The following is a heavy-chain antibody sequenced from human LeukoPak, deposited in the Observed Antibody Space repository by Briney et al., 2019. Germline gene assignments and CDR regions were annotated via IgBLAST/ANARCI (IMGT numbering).Heavy chain of an antibody. J-gene: IGHJ4*02. D-gene: IGHD2-2*01. CDR3: AREPRSTSCYDY. V-gene: IGHV4-30-4*01. CDR2: IYYSGST. CDR1: GGSISSGDYS. Sequence: SETLSLTCTVSGGSISSGDYSWSWIRQPPGKGLEWIGYIYYSGSTYYNPSLKSRVTISVDTSKNQFSLKLSSVTAADTAVYYCAREPRSTSCYDYWGQGTLVTVSS.